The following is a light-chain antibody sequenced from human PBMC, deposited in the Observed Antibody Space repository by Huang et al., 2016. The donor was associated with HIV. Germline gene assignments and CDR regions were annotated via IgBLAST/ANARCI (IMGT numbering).Light chain of an antibody. J-gene: IGKJ1*01. CDR3: QHSYSTPRT. Sequence: DIQMTQSPSSLSASVGDRVTITCRDSQSISTYLNWYQLKPGKAPKLLVYATSTLRSGVPSRFSGSGAGTDFTLTIRSLQPEDVAYYYCQHSYSTPRTFGQGTKVEIK. CDR1: QSISTY. CDR2: ATS. V-gene: IGKV1-39*01.